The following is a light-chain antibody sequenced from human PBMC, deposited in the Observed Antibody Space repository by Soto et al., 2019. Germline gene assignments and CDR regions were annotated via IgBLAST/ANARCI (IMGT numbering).Light chain of an antibody. J-gene: IGLJ3*02. CDR2: KND. CDR1: SSDIGSNY. CDR3: ASWDDTLSGRV. Sequence: QSVLTQPPSASGTPGQRVTISCTGSSSDIGSNYVYWYQQLPEMAPKLLIYKNDQRPSGISERFPGSKSGTSASLAISGLRTEDEANYYCASWDDTLSGRVFGGGTQLTVL. V-gene: IGLV1-47*01.